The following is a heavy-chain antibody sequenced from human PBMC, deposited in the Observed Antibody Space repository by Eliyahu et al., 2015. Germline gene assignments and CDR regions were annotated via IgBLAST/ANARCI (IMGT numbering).Heavy chain of an antibody. CDR1: GDSISPTLFF. CDR3: ARLKFGDNSLWFDP. D-gene: IGHD4-23*01. J-gene: IGHJ5*02. V-gene: IGHV4-31*03. Sequence: QVQLRESGPGLVKPSQTLSLTCTVSGDSISPTLFFWGWIRQPPGKGLEWIGYIHSRGXXQYNPTLKGRVAMSVDTSRNQFSLNLSSXTAADTATYYCARLKFGDNSLWFDPWGQGTLVTVPS. CDR2: IHSRGXX.